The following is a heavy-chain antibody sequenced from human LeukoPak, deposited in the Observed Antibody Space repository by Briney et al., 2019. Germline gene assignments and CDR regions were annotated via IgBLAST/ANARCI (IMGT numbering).Heavy chain of an antibody. CDR2: IYSGGTT. V-gene: IGHV3-53*01. J-gene: IGHJ3*02. CDR1: GFIVSSNY. CDR3: ARGPVTRFEI. D-gene: IGHD4-17*01. Sequence: AGGSVRLSCAASGFIVSSNYMSWVRRAPGKGLEWVSVIYSGGTTYYADSVKGRFTISRDNSNNTLYLQMNSLRAEDTAVYYCARGPVTRFEIWGQETIDPVSS.